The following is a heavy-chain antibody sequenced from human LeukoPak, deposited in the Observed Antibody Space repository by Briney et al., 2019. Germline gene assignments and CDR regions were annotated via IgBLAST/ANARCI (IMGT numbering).Heavy chain of an antibody. J-gene: IGHJ5*02. CDR3: ARGTCSGGSCYSAPSNWFDP. D-gene: IGHD2-15*01. V-gene: IGHV1-69*13. CDR2: IIPIFGTA. CDR1: GGTFSSYA. Sequence: GASVKVSCTASGGTFSSYAISWVRQAPGQGLEWMGGIIPIFGTANYAQKFQGRVTITADESTSTAYMELSSLRSEDTAVYYCARGTCSGGSCYSAPSNWFDPWGQGTLVTVSS.